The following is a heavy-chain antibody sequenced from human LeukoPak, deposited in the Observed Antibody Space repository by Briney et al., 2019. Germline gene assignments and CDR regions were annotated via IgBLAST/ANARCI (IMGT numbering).Heavy chain of an antibody. CDR2: IYYSGST. CDR3: ARVGSYYNFDY. Sequence: SETLSLTCTVSGGSVSSGSYYWSWIRQPPGKGLEWNGYIYYSGSTTYNPSLKSRVTISVDTSKNQFSLKLSSVTAADTAVYYCARVGSYYNFDYWGQGTLVTVSS. D-gene: IGHD1-26*01. CDR1: GGSVSSGSYY. V-gene: IGHV4-61*01. J-gene: IGHJ4*02.